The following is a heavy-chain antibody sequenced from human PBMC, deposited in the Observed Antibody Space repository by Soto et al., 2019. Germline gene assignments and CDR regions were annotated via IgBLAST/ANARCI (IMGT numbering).Heavy chain of an antibody. D-gene: IGHD5-12*01. CDR1: GYSFTSYW. CDR2: IDPSDSYT. Sequence: LGESLKISCKGSGYSFTSYWISWVRQMPGKGLEWMGRIDPSDSYTNYSPSFQGHVTISADKSISTAYLQWSSLKASDTAMYYCARGVDILVTIPSNDFWGQGTLVTVSS. J-gene: IGHJ4*02. CDR3: ARGVDILVTIPSNDF. V-gene: IGHV5-10-1*01.